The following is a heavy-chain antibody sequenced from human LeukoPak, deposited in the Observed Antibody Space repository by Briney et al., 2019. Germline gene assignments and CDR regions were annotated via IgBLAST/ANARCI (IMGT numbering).Heavy chain of an antibody. J-gene: IGHJ4*02. V-gene: IGHV1-18*01. CDR1: GYTFTTYG. Sequence: PVKGSCKAFGYTFTTYGITWVRQAPGQGLEWMGWISGHQGNTKYAQNFQGRVTMTIDTSTSTAYMELGSLRSDDTAIYFCARSSLGTITAGPFDYWGQGTLVAVSS. CDR2: ISGHQGNT. CDR3: ARSSLGTITAGPFDY. D-gene: IGHD5-12*01.